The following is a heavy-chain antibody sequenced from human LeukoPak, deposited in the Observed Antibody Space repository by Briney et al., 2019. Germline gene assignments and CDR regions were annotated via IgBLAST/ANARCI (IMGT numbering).Heavy chain of an antibody. V-gene: IGHV4-39*01. Sequence: SETLSLTCAVYGGSFSSSSYYWGWIRQPPGKGLEWIGSIYYSGSTYYNPSLKSRVTISVDTSKNQFSLKLSSVTAADTAVYYCARVGSIAARDYWGQGTLVTVSS. CDR3: ARVGSIAARDY. CDR1: GGSFSSSSYY. CDR2: IYYSGST. J-gene: IGHJ4*02. D-gene: IGHD6-6*01.